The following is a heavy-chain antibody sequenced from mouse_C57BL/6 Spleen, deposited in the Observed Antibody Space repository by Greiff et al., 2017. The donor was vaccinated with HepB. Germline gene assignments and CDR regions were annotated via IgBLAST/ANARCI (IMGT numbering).Heavy chain of an antibody. Sequence: QVHVKQPGAELVRPGSSVKLSCKASGYTFTSYWMDWVKQRPGQGLEWIGNIYPSDSETHYNQKFKDKATLTVDKSSSTAYMQLSSLTSEDSAVYYCARSGTPAYWGQGTLVTVSA. D-gene: IGHD3-1*01. V-gene: IGHV1-61*01. J-gene: IGHJ3*01. CDR2: IYPSDSET. CDR3: ARSGTPAY. CDR1: GYTFTSYW.